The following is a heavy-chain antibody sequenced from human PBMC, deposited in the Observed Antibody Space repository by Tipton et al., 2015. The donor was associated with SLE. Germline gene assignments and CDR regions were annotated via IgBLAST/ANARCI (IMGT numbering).Heavy chain of an antibody. V-gene: IGHV4-59*02. D-gene: IGHD6-13*01. CDR1: GFTVSSNY. CDR2: IYYSGST. CDR3: ARTGYSSSWLYFQH. Sequence: LRLSCAASGFTVSSNYMSWIRQPPGKGLEWIGYIYYSGSTYYKPPLKSRVTISVDTSKNQFSLKLSSVTAADTAVYYCARTGYSSSWLYFQHWGQGTLVTVSS. J-gene: IGHJ1*01.